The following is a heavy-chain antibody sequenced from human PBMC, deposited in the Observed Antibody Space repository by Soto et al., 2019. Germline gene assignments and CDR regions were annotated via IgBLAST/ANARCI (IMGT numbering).Heavy chain of an antibody. V-gene: IGHV3-23*01. CDR1: GFTFSSYS. Sequence: GVSLRLSCAASGFTFSSYSMSWVRQAPGKGLEWVSGFSTGGDGGTAYYVDSVKGRFTISRDNSKNTLFLQMNSLRAEDTAIYYCAKKVNSGPGSQYFDFWGQGTLVTVSS. CDR3: AKKVNSGPGSQYFDF. D-gene: IGHD3-10*01. J-gene: IGHJ4*02. CDR2: FSTGGDGGTA.